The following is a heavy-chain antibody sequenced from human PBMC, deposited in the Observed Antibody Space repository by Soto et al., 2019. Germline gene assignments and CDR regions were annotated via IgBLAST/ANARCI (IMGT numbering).Heavy chain of an antibody. J-gene: IGHJ4*02. CDR3: TTGIYYDILTGYHNVAY. CDR2: IKSKTDGGTA. D-gene: IGHD3-9*01. V-gene: IGHV3-15*01. CDR1: GFNLSHPW. Sequence: GGSLRLSCVASGFNLSHPWMTWVRQAAGKGLDWVGRIKSKTDGGTADYAAPVKGRATISRDDSKNTVYLQMNSLKTEDTAVYYCTTGIYYDILTGYHNVAYWGQGALVTVSS.